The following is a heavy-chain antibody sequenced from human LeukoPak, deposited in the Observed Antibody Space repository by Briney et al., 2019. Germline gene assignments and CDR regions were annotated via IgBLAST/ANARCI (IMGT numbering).Heavy chain of an antibody. J-gene: IGHJ4*02. CDR1: GFTFSSYW. D-gene: IGHD3-9*01. V-gene: IGHV3-74*01. CDR3: ARERSLRYFDWDYFDY. Sequence: GGSLRLSCAASGFTFSSYWMHWVRQAPGKGLVWASRINSDGSSTSYADSVKGRFTISRDNAKNTLYLQMNSLRAEDTAVYYCARERSLRYFDWDYFDYWGQGTLVTVSS. CDR2: INSDGSST.